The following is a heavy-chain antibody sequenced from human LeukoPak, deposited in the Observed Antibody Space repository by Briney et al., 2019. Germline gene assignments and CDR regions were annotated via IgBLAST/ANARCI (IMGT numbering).Heavy chain of an antibody. CDR1: GFTFSSHV. CDR3: AKEGFDS. J-gene: IGHJ4*02. V-gene: IGHV3-23*01. Sequence: GGSLRLSCAASGFTFSSHVMSWVRQAPGKGLEWVSSISNSGGSTYYADSVKGRFTISRDNSKNTLYLQMNSLRAEDTAAYYCAKEGFDSWGQGTLVTASS. CDR2: ISNSGGST.